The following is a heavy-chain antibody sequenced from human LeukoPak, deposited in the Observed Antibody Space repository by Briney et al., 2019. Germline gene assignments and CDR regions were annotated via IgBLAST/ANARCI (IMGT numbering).Heavy chain of an antibody. V-gene: IGHV3-23*01. J-gene: IGHJ3*02. CDR3: ARVGWELLTLDAFDI. CDR2: INGGGSHT. CDR1: GFTFNTND. Sequence: GGSLRLSCEVSGFTFNTNDMNWVRQAPGKGLEWVTAINGGGSHTYYADSVKGRFTISRDNAKNTLYLQMNSLRAEDTAVYYCARVGWELLTLDAFDIWGQGTMVTVSS. D-gene: IGHD1-26*01.